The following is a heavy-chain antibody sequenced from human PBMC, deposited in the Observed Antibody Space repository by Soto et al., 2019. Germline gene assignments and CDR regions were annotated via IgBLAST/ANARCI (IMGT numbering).Heavy chain of an antibody. CDR3: ARGGAHHYAFWSGYNPYYYGMDV. CDR1: GYTYTSYV. Sequence: ASVKVSCKASGYTYTSYVINWLRQATGKGLEWMGLMNPNSGNTGYAQKFQGRVTMTRNTSISTAYMELSSLRSEDTAVYYCARGGAHHYAFWSGYNPYYYGMDVWGQGTTVTVSS. D-gene: IGHD3-3*01. CDR2: MNPNSGNT. V-gene: IGHV1-8*01. J-gene: IGHJ6*02.